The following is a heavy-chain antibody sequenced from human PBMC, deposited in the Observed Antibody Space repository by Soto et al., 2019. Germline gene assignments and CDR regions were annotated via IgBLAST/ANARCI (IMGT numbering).Heavy chain of an antibody. CDR1: GGSFSSDSFI. Sequence: QVQLQESGPGLVKPSQTLSLTCSVSGGSFSSDSFIWSWVRQFPGKGLEWIGYINYSGTTYYNPSLRSRITMSVDTSKNQFSLNLSSVIAADTAVYYCARDHKWDGMDVWGQGTTVTVSS. CDR2: INYSGTT. D-gene: IGHD1-26*01. J-gene: IGHJ6*02. V-gene: IGHV4-31*03. CDR3: ARDHKWDGMDV.